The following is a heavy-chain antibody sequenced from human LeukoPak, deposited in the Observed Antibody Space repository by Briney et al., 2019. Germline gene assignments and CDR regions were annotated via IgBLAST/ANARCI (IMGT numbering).Heavy chain of an antibody. V-gene: IGHV3-74*01. CDR2: IDNDAYSS. CDR1: GFPFRSYW. Sequence: GGSLRLSCAASGFPFRSYWMHWVRQAPGKGLVWVARIDNDAYSSVYADSVKGRFTISRDNSKNTLYLQMNSLRAEDTAVYYCAKDRPNYYGSGSDYWGQGTLVTVSS. CDR3: AKDRPNYYGSGSDY. D-gene: IGHD3-10*01. J-gene: IGHJ4*02.